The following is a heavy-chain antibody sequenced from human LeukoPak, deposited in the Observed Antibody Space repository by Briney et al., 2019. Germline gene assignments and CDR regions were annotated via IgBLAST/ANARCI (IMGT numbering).Heavy chain of an antibody. J-gene: IGHJ5*02. V-gene: IGHV5-10-1*01. CDR2: IDPSYSYT. Sequence: EWMGRIDPSYSYTNYSPSFQGHVTISADKSISTAYLQWSSLKASDTAMYYCSILGTWFDPWGQGTLVTVSS. D-gene: IGHD7-27*01. CDR3: SILGTWFDP.